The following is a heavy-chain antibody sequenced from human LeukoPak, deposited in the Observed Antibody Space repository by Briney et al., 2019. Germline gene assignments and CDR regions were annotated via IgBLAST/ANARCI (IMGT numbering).Heavy chain of an antibody. J-gene: IGHJ3*02. D-gene: IGHD3-22*01. V-gene: IGHV4-59*01. CDR2: IYYSGST. CDR3: ARHYYVSSGYYYYAFDI. Sequence: PSETLSLTCTVSGGSISSYYWSWIRQPPGKGLEWIGYIYYSGSTNYNPSLKSRVTISVYTSKTQFSLKLRSVTAADTAVYYCARHYYVSSGYYYYAFDIWGQGTMVTVSS. CDR1: GGSISSYY.